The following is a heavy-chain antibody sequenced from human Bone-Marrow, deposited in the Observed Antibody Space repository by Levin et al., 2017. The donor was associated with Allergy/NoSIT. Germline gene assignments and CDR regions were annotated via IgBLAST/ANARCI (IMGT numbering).Heavy chain of an antibody. CDR3: ARGRRIVGAPFGFDF. CDR2: IIPFDGTR. J-gene: IGHJ4*02. Sequence: SVKVSCKASGGTFSDYAFTWVREAPGQGLEWMGGIIPFDGTRDYAQRFQGRVTFTADDSTSTVYMELSSLRSEDTALYYCARGRRIVGAPFGFDFWRQGTLVTVSS. V-gene: IGHV1-69*13. D-gene: IGHD1-26*01. CDR1: GGTFSDYA.